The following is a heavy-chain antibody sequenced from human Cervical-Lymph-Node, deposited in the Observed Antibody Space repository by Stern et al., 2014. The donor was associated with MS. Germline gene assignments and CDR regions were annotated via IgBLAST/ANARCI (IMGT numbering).Heavy chain of an antibody. V-gene: IGHV3-30-3*01. CDR3: ARVNILTGYYVFDF. J-gene: IGHJ4*02. D-gene: IGHD3-9*01. CDR1: EYAFSNFA. Sequence: QVQLVESGGGVVQPGKSLRLSCVASEYAFSNFAMHWLRQAPGKEMEWVAFLSYDGDNKYYRDSVKGRFTISRDNSQSTLFLHMNSLRVEDTAVYYCARVNILTGYYVFDFWGQGALVTVSS. CDR2: LSYDGDNK.